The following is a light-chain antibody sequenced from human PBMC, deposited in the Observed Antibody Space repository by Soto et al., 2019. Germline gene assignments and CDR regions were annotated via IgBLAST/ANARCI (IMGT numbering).Light chain of an antibody. V-gene: IGLV2-14*01. CDR2: EVS. CDR3: SSYTSSSTLV. Sequence: QSALTQPASVSGSPGQSITISCTGTNGDVGGYNYVSWYQQHPGKAPKLMIYEVSNRPSGVSNRFSGSKSGNTASLTISGLQAEDEADYYCSSYTSSSTLVFGGGTQLTVL. J-gene: IGLJ2*01. CDR1: NGDVGGYNY.